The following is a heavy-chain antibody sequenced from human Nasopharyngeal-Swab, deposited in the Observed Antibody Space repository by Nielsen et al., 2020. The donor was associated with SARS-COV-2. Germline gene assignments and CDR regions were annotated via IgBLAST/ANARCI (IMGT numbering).Heavy chain of an antibody. J-gene: IGHJ4*02. CDR2: ISYDGSNK. Sequence: VRQAPGKGLEWVAVISYDGSNKYYADSVKGRFTISRDNSKNTLYLLMNSLGAEDTAVYYCARVRKDCSSTSCYTSDYWGQGTLVTVSS. V-gene: IGHV3-30-3*01. CDR3: ARVRKDCSSTSCYTSDY. D-gene: IGHD2-2*02.